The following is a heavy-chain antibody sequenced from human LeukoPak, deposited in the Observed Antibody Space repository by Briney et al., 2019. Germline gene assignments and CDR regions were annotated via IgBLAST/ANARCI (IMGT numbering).Heavy chain of an antibody. D-gene: IGHD2-15*01. V-gene: IGHV1-69*01. CDR1: GGTFSSYA. J-gene: IGHJ4*02. CDR2: IIPIFGTA. CDR3: ARDQGYCSGGSCYSDC. Sequence: GSSVKVSCKASGGTFSSYAISWVRQAPGQGLEWVGGIIPIFGTANYAQKFQGRVTITADESTSTAYMELSSLRSEDTAVYYCARDQGYCSGGSCYSDCWGQGTLVTVSS.